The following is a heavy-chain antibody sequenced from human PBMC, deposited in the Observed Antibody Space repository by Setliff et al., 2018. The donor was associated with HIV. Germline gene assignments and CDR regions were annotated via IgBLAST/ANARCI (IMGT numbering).Heavy chain of an antibody. J-gene: IGHJ4*02. D-gene: IGHD3-10*01. Sequence: SETLSLTCTVSGGSMSSSSYYWGWIRQTPDKGLEWIGIIYYSGATYYNPSLTSRVTISVDTSRNQFSRKLRSVTAADTAAYYCARLGYVSGGFYKTPGPYYFDYWGQGALVTVSS. V-gene: IGHV4-39*01. CDR2: IYYSGAT. CDR1: GGSMSSSSYY. CDR3: ARLGYVSGGFYKTPGPYYFDY.